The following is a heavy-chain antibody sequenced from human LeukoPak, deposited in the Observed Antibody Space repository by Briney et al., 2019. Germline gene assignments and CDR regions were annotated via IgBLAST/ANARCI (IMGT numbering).Heavy chain of an antibody. Sequence: GGSLRLSCAASGFTFSNYAMSWVRQGPGEGLEWVSAISGSGGSTYYADSVKGRFTISRDNSKNRLYLQMNSLRAEDTAVYYCAKDPTYYYDSSGYSDYWGQGTLVTVSS. CDR2: ISGSGGST. CDR1: GFTFSNYA. D-gene: IGHD3-22*01. CDR3: AKDPTYYYDSSGYSDY. V-gene: IGHV3-23*01. J-gene: IGHJ4*02.